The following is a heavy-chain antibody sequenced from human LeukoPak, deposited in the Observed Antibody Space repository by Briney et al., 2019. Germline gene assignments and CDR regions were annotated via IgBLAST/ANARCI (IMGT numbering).Heavy chain of an antibody. CDR3: ARDQGPYSSGWYGGGFDY. CDR1: GFTFSSYA. V-gene: IGHV3-30*09. Sequence: PGRSLRLSCAASGFTFSSYAMQWVRQAPGKGLEWGAVISYDGSNKYYAESVKGRFAISRDNSKNTLYLQRNSLRAEDTAVYYCARDQGPYSSGWYGGGFDYWGQGTLVTVSS. CDR2: ISYDGSNK. J-gene: IGHJ4*02. D-gene: IGHD6-19*01.